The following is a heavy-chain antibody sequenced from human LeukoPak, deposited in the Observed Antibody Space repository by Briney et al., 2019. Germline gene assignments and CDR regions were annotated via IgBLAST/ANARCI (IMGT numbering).Heavy chain of an antibody. Sequence: SQTLSLTCTVSGGSISSGGYYWNWIRQHPGKGLEWIGYIYYSGSTHYNPSLKSRVSISVDTSKNQFSLKLSSVTAADTAVYYCARDPESASGAFHIWGQGTKVTVSS. V-gene: IGHV4-31*03. CDR1: GGSISSGGYY. CDR3: ARDPESASGAFHI. D-gene: IGHD3-3*01. J-gene: IGHJ3*02. CDR2: IYYSGST.